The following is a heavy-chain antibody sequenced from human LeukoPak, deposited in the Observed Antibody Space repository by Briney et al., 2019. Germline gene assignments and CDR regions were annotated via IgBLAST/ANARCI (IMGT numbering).Heavy chain of an antibody. CDR3: ARNNGMDV. Sequence: GGSLRLSCAASGFALSSHWMTWVRQVPGRGPEWVANVNRDGSETYYLDSVKGRFTISKNNAKNSLYLQMNSLRAEDTALYHCARNNGMDVWGQGTTVIVSS. J-gene: IGHJ6*02. CDR2: VNRDGSET. V-gene: IGHV3-7*03. CDR1: GFALSSHW.